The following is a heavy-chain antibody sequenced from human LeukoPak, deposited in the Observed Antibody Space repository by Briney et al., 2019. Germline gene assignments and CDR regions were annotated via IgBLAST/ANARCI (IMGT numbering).Heavy chain of an antibody. Sequence: NPSGTLSLTCAVSGGSISDGYWWTWVRPPPGKGLEWIGEINHSGSTNYNPPLKSRVTISVDTSKNQFSLKLSSVTAADTAVYYCARRQWLVLRGAFDIWGQGTMVTVSS. CDR2: INHSGST. CDR3: ARRQWLVLRGAFDI. J-gene: IGHJ3*02. CDR1: GGSISDGYW. V-gene: IGHV4-4*02. D-gene: IGHD6-19*01.